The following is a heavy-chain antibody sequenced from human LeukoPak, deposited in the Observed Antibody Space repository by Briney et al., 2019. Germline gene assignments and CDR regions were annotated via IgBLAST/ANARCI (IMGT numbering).Heavy chain of an antibody. J-gene: IGHJ6*03. CDR1: GGSISSYY. V-gene: IGHV4-59*01. CDR2: IYYSGST. D-gene: IGHD3-22*01. Sequence: SETLSLTCTVSGGSISSYYWSWIRQPPGKGLEWIGYIYYSGSTNYNPSLKSRVTISVDTSKNQSSLKLSSVTSADRALCYCARMLGSGYYYYYYYYYMDVWGNGTTVTVS. CDR3: ARMLGSGYYYYYYYYYMDV.